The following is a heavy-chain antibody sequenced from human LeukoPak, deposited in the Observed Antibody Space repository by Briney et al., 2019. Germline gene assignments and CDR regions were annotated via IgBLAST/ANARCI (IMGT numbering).Heavy chain of an antibody. CDR1: GFTFSSYA. CDR2: IGGSGDNT. J-gene: IGHJ4*02. D-gene: IGHD3-22*01. Sequence: GGSLRLSCEASGFTFSSYAMSWVRQAPGKGLKWVSGIGGSGDNTYYADSVKGRFTISRDNSKNTLYVQVNSLGTEDTAAYYCAKGSYYDSSGSFYFDYWGQGTLVTVSS. CDR3: AKGSYYDSSGSFYFDY. V-gene: IGHV3-23*01.